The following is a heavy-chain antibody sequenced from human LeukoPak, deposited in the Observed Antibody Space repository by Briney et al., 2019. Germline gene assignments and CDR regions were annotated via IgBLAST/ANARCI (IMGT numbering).Heavy chain of an antibody. J-gene: IGHJ5*02. CDR2: IIPILGIA. CDR1: GGTFSSYA. CDR3: ARGYDSIGYSLINWFDP. Sequence: GASVKVSCKASGGTFSSYAISWVRQAPGQGLEWMGRIIPILGIANYAQKFQGRVTITADKSTSTAYMELSSLRSDDTAVYYCARGYDSIGYSLINWFDPWGQGTLVTVSS. V-gene: IGHV1-69*04. D-gene: IGHD3-22*01.